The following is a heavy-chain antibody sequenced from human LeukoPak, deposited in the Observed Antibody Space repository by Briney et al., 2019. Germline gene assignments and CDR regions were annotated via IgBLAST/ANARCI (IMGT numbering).Heavy chain of an antibody. CDR2: IYYSGST. Sequence: SETLSLTCTVSGGSISSSSYYWGWIRQPPGKGLEWIGSIYYSGSTYYNPSLKSRVTISVDTSKNQFSLKLTSVTAADTAVYYCARQTGSGLFILPGGQGTLVTVSS. CDR3: ARQTGSGLFILP. D-gene: IGHD3/OR15-3a*01. CDR1: GGSISSSSYY. J-gene: IGHJ4*02. V-gene: IGHV4-39*01.